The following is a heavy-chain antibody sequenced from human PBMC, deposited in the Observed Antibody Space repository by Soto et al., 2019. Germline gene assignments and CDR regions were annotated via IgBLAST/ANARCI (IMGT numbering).Heavy chain of an antibody. V-gene: IGHV3-74*01. CDR1: GFTFSSYW. CDR3: IRGVGYCYGSLDY. CDR2: INADGSTT. J-gene: IGHJ4*01. D-gene: IGHD2-15*01. Sequence: PGGSLRLSCAASGFTFSSYWMDWVRQAPGKGLVWVSRINADGSTTNYADSVKGRFTISRDNAKNTLYLQLNSLRAEDTAVYYCIRGVGYCYGSLDYWGHGT.